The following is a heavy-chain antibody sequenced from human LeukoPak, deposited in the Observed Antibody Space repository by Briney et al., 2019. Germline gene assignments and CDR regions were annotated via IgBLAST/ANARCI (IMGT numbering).Heavy chain of an antibody. CDR2: IYYSGST. CDR1: GGSISSSSYY. Sequence: SETLSLTCTVSGGSISSSSYYWGWIRQPPGKGLEWIGSIYYSGSTYYNPSLKSRVTISVDTSKNQFSLKLSSVTAADTAVYYCARGAIFGVVITRSAFDIWGQGTMVTVSS. D-gene: IGHD3-3*01. J-gene: IGHJ3*02. V-gene: IGHV4-39*07. CDR3: ARGAIFGVVITRSAFDI.